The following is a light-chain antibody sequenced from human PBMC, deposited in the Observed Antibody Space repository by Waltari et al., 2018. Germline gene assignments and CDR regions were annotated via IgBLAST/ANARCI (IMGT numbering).Light chain of an antibody. CDR1: QDVINY. Sequence: DMQMTQSPASLSASVGDRVTITCQPSQDVINYINWYQQKPGKAPQLVIYDAVTLKTVVPSRFSGRQSGTYFTLTISDLQPEDVGTYYCQHSEAFGQGTTVEI. V-gene: IGKV1-33*01. CDR2: DAV. J-gene: IGKJ1*01. CDR3: QHSEA.